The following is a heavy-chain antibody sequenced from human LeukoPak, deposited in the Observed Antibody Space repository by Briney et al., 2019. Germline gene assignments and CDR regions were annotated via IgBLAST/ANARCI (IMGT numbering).Heavy chain of an antibody. CDR3: VRDRRYCSGGTCYLDPYFDY. D-gene: IGHD2-15*01. Sequence: SETLSLTCTVSGGSISSYFWSWLRQPPGKGLEWIGYIYYTGSTNYNPSLRSRVTISVDTSKNQFSLKLSSVTAADTAVYYCVRDRRYCSGGTCYLDPYFDYWGQGTLVAVSS. CDR1: GGSISSYF. V-gene: IGHV4-59*01. J-gene: IGHJ4*02. CDR2: IYYTGST.